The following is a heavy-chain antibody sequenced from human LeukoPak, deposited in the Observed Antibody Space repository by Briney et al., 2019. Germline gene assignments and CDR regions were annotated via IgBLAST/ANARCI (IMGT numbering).Heavy chain of an antibody. V-gene: IGHV1-69*04. D-gene: IGHD2-2*01. CDR3: ARAPPRGDIVVVPAAIPPSGWFDP. Sequence: ASVKVSCKASGGTFSSYAISWVRQAPGQGLEWMGRIIPILGIANYAQKFQGRVTITADKSTSTAYMELSSLRSEDTAVYYCARAPPRGDIVVVPAAIPPSGWFDPWGQGTLVTVSS. CDR1: GGTFSSYA. CDR2: IIPILGIA. J-gene: IGHJ5*02.